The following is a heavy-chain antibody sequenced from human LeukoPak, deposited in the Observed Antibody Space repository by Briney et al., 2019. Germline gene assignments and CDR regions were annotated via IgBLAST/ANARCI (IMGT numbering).Heavy chain of an antibody. Sequence: SETLSLTCAVYGESFSGYYWSWIRQPPGKGLEWIGEINHSGSTNYNPSLKSRVTISVDTSKNQFSLKLSSVTAADTAVYYCARQLVGGSGYYYAPTYYFDYWGQGTLVTVSS. J-gene: IGHJ4*02. CDR1: GESFSGYY. V-gene: IGHV4-34*01. D-gene: IGHD3-22*01. CDR2: INHSGST. CDR3: ARQLVGGSGYYYAPTYYFDY.